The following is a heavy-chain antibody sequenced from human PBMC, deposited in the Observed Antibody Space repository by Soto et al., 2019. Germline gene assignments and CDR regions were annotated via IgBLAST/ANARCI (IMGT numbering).Heavy chain of an antibody. CDR2: INHSGTT. Sequence: SETLSLTCAVSGESFSGFYWTWMRQPPGEGLEWIGEINHSGTTNFNPSLRSRLTISLDSSKKHFSLKLTSMTAADAAVYYCARADRTLVTSYGLDVWGQGTTVT. CDR3: ARADRTLVTSYGLDV. J-gene: IGHJ6*02. D-gene: IGHD2-21*02. CDR1: GESFSGFY. V-gene: IGHV4-34*01.